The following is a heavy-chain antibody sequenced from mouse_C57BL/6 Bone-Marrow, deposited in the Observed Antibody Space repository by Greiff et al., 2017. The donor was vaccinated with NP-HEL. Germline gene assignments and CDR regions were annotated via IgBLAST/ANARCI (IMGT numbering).Heavy chain of an antibody. V-gene: IGHV1-55*01. CDR1: GYTFTSYW. Sequence: VKLQQPGAELVKPGASVKMSCKASGYTFTSYWITWVKQRPGQGLEWIGDIYPGSGSTNYNEKFKSKATLTVDTSSSTVYMQLSSLTSEDSAVYYCARLTGTSGPYYFDYWGQGTTLTVSS. J-gene: IGHJ2*01. CDR2: IYPGSGST. CDR3: ARLTGTSGPYYFDY. D-gene: IGHD4-1*01.